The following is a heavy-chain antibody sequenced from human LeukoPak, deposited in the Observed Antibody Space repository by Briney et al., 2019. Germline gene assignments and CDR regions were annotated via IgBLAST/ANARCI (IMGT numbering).Heavy chain of an antibody. CDR2: FDPEDGET. V-gene: IGHV1-24*01. D-gene: IGHD3-10*01. CDR1: GYTLTELS. J-gene: IGHJ3*02. Sequence: ASVKLSCNVSGYTLTELSMHWVRQAPGKGLEWMGGFDPEDGETIYAQKFQGRVTMTEDTSTDTAYMELSSLRSEDTAVYYCAISSSAAGSDAFDIWGQGTMVTVSS. CDR3: AISSSAAGSDAFDI.